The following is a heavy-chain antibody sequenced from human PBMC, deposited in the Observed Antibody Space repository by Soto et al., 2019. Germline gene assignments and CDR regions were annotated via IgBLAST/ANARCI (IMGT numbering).Heavy chain of an antibody. CDR3: ARYKRGGYSYGYYFDY. Sequence: SETLSLTCTVSGGSISSGDYYWSWIRQPPGKGLEWIGYIYYSGSTYYNPSLKSRVTISVDTSKNQFSLKLSSVTAADTAVYYCARYKRGGYSYGYYFDYWGQGTLVTVSS. V-gene: IGHV4-30-4*01. CDR1: GGSISSGDYY. J-gene: IGHJ4*02. D-gene: IGHD5-18*01. CDR2: IYYSGST.